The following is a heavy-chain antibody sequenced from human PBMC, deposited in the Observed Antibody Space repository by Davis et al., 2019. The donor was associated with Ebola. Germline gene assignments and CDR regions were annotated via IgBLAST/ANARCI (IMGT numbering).Heavy chain of an antibody. CDR3: ARDGYCSSTSCYTLYYYYYGMDV. V-gene: IGHV1-18*01. CDR1: GYTFTSYD. J-gene: IGHJ6*02. Sequence: AASVKVSCKASGYTFTSYDISWVRQAPGQGLEWMGWISAYNGNTNYAQKLQGRVTMTTDTSTSTAYMELRSLRSDDTAVYYCARDGYCSSTSCYTLYYYYYGMDVWGQGTTVTVSS. D-gene: IGHD2-2*02. CDR2: ISAYNGNT.